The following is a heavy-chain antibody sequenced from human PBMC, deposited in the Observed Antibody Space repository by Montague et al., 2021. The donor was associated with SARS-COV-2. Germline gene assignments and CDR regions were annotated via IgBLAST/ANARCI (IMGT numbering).Heavy chain of an antibody. CDR2: IFHSGIT. Sequence: SETLSLTCAVSGGSITTNNWWTWVRQPPGEGLEWIGQIFHSGITNYNPSLESRVTISVGKSKNQFSLRLSSVTAADTAVYYCARGRLVDDSSSWYYFDYWGQGTLVAVSS. J-gene: IGHJ4*02. CDR1: GGSITTNNW. CDR3: ARGRLVDDSSSWYYFDY. V-gene: IGHV4-4*02. D-gene: IGHD6-13*01.